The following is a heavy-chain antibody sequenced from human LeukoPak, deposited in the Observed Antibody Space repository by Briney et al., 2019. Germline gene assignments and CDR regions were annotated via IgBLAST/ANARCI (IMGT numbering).Heavy chain of an antibody. CDR2: ISAYNGNT. Sequence: GASVKVSCKASGYTFTSYGISWVRQAPGQGLEWMGWISAYNGNTNYAQKLQGRVTMTTDTSTSTAYMELRSLRSDDTAVYYCARDPTEWLTITFGAFDIWGQGTMVTVSS. D-gene: IGHD5-12*01. J-gene: IGHJ3*02. CDR1: GYTFTSYG. V-gene: IGHV1-18*01. CDR3: ARDPTEWLTITFGAFDI.